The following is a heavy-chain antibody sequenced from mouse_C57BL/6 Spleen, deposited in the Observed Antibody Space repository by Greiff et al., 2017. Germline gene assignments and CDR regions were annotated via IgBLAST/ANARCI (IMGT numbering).Heavy chain of an antibody. V-gene: IGHV1-26*01. CDR1: GYTFTDYY. CDR3: ARRKSYDGAMDY. D-gene: IGHD1-2*01. J-gene: IGHJ4*01. Sequence: EVQLQQSGPELVKPGASVKISCKASGYTFTDYYMNWVKQSHGKSLEWIGDINPNNGGTSYNQKFKGKATLTVDKSSSTAYRELRSLTSEDSAVYYCARRKSYDGAMDYWGQGTSVTVSS. CDR2: INPNNGGT.